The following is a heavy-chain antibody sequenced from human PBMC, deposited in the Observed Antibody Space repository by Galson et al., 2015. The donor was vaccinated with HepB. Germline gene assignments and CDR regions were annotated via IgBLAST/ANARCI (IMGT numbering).Heavy chain of an antibody. CDR3: ARAEYYYGSGSYYYPGWSYYFDY. D-gene: IGHD3-10*01. Sequence: SVKVSCKASGYTFASYAMHWVRQAPGQRLEWMGWINAGNGNTKYSQKFQGRVTITRDTSASTAYMELSSLRSEDTAVYYCARAEYYYGSGSYYYPGWSYYFDYWGQGTLATVSS. CDR2: INAGNGNT. V-gene: IGHV1-3*01. J-gene: IGHJ4*02. CDR1: GYTFASYA.